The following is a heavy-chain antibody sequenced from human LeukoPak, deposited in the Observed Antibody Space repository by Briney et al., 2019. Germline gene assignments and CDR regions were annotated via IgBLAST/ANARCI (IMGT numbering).Heavy chain of an antibody. Sequence: SETLSLTCTVSGASINDYYWNWIRQPPGKGLEWIGDIHDSRSTNYNPSLQSRVTMSLDTTKNQFSLKVSFVTAADTAVYYCARGATASDLDATGYWGQGTLVTVSS. J-gene: IGHJ4*02. CDR3: ARGATASDLDATGY. CDR1: GASINDYY. V-gene: IGHV4-59*01. D-gene: IGHD6-13*01. CDR2: IHDSRST.